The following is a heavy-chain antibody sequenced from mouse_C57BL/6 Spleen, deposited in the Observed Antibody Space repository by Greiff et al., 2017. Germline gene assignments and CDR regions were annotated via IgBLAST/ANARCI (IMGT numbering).Heavy chain of an antibody. Sequence: VQLQQSGPELVKPGASVKISCKASGYAFSSSWMNWVKQRPGKGLEWIGRIYPGDGDTNYNGKFKGKATLTADKSSSTAYMQLSSLTSEDSAVYFCARSGYDYDEGGFDYWGQGTTLTVSS. V-gene: IGHV1-82*01. CDR3: ARSGYDYDEGGFDY. CDR1: GYAFSSSW. J-gene: IGHJ2*01. D-gene: IGHD2-4*01. CDR2: IYPGDGDT.